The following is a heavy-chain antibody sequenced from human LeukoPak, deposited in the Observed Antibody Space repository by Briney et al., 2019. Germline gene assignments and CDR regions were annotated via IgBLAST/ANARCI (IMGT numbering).Heavy chain of an antibody. Sequence: GGSLRLSCVVSGFTFSDYAMSWVRQAPGKGLEWVSTISGSGGRSYSEDPVKGRFTVSRDNSRNTLYLQMNSLRVEDTAIYYCTKEKGRIQLWWGQGTLVTVSS. J-gene: IGHJ4*02. CDR2: ISGSGGRS. D-gene: IGHD5-18*01. V-gene: IGHV3-23*01. CDR3: TKEKGRIQLW. CDR1: GFTFSDYA.